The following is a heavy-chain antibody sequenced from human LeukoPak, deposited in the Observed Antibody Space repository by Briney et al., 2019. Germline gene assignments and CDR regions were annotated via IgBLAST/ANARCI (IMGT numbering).Heavy chain of an antibody. Sequence: AXXXSGGSTYYADSVKGRFTISRDNSKNTLYLQMNSLRAEDTAVYYCAKSAAPHSSSGWGQFDYWGQGTLVTVSS. CDR2: XXXSGGST. V-gene: IGHV3-23*01. CDR3: AKSAAPHSSSGWGQFDY. D-gene: IGHD6-19*01. J-gene: IGHJ4*02.